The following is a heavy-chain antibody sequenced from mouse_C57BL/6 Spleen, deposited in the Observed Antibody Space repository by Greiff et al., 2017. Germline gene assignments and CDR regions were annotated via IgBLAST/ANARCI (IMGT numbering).Heavy chain of an antibody. CDR1: GFTFSSYA. CDR2: ISDGGSYT. V-gene: IGHV5-4*01. CDR3: ARDKSHSANFSLAY. Sequence: EVQRVESGGGLVKPGGSLKLSCAASGFTFSSYAMSWVRQTPEKRLEWVATISDGGSYTYYPDNVKGRFTISRDNAKNNLYLQMSHLKSEDTAMYYCARDKSHSANFSLAYWGQGTLVTVSA. J-gene: IGHJ3*01. D-gene: IGHD4-1*01.